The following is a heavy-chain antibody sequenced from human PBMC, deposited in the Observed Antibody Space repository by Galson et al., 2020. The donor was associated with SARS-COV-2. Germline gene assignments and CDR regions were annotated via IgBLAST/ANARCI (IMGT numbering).Heavy chain of an antibody. CDR3: ARGLRGPVFFDY. CDR2: ISGSGGST. CDR1: GFTFSSHG. Sequence: GESLKISCAASGFTFSSHGMYWVRQAPGKGLEWVSAISGSGGSTNYADSVKGRFTISRDNAKNMLYLQMNSLRVEDTAVYFCARGLRGPVFFDYWGQGTLVTVSS. V-gene: IGHV3-23*01. D-gene: IGHD3-10*01. J-gene: IGHJ4*02.